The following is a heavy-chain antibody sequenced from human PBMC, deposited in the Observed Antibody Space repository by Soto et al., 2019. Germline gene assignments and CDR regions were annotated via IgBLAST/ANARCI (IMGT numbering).Heavy chain of an antibody. V-gene: IGHV3-30-3*01. Sequence: QVQLVESGGGVVQPGRSLRLSCAASGFTFSSYAMHWVRQAPGKGLQWVAVISYDGSNKYYADSVKGRFTISRDNSKNTLYLQMNSLRAEDTAVYYCARDLEYCSGGSCYAGNWFDPWGQGTLVTVSS. D-gene: IGHD2-15*01. J-gene: IGHJ5*02. CDR2: ISYDGSNK. CDR3: ARDLEYCSGGSCYAGNWFDP. CDR1: GFTFSSYA.